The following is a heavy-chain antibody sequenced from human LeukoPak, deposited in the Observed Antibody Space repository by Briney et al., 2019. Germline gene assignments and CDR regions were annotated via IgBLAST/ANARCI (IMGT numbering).Heavy chain of an antibody. Sequence: QSSETLSLTCTVSGGSISSYYWSWIRQPPGKGLEWIGYIYYSGSTNYNPSLKSRVTISVDTSKNQFSLKLSSVTAADTAVYYCARGYSSSWYIYYFQHWGQGTLVTVSS. V-gene: IGHV4-59*01. CDR3: ARGYSSSWYIYYFQH. CDR2: IYYSGST. D-gene: IGHD6-13*01. J-gene: IGHJ1*01. CDR1: GGSISSYY.